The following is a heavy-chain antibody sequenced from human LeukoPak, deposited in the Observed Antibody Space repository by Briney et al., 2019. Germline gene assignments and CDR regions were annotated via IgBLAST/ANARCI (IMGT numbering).Heavy chain of an antibody. CDR2: ISYDGSNK. V-gene: IGHV3-30*04. J-gene: IGHJ5*02. CDR3: AKDFHTSGSP. D-gene: IGHD3-22*01. CDR1: GFTFSSYA. Sequence: GGSLRLSCAASGFTFSSYAMHWVRQAPGKGLEWVAVISYDGSNKYYADSVKGRFTISRDNSKNTLYLQMNSLRAEDTAVYYCAKDFHTSGSPWGQGTLVTVSS.